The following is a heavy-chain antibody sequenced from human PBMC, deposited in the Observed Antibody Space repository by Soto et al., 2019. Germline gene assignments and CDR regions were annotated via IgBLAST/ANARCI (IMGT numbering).Heavy chain of an antibody. CDR3: DRVGSSISVRPLDY. D-gene: IGHD6-6*01. CDR1: GGSISSGDYY. J-gene: IGHJ4*02. CDR2: IYYSGST. V-gene: IGHV4-30-4*01. Sequence: QVQLQESGPGLVKPSQTLSLTCTVSGGSISSGDYYWSWIRQPPGKGLEWNGYIYYSGSTYYNPSLTTRVTITVHTSRNQLYLKRTSVTAADTAVYYCDRVGSSISVRPLDYGGKGPLVTVSS.